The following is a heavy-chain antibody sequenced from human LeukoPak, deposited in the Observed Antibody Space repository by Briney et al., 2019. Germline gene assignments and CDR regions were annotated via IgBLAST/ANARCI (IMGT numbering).Heavy chain of an antibody. Sequence: PSETLSLTCTVSGASISSHYWSWIRQPPGKGLEYIAYIDYSGSTNYSPSLNSRVTLSLDTSKNHFSLKLTSVTAADTAVYYCARLSGVTSFDYWGQGALVTVSS. CDR3: ARLSGVTSFDY. J-gene: IGHJ4*02. D-gene: IGHD3-10*01. CDR1: GASISSHY. CDR2: IDYSGST. V-gene: IGHV4-59*08.